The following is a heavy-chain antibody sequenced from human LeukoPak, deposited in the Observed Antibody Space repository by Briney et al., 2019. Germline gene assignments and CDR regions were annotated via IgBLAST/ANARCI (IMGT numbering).Heavy chain of an antibody. Sequence: GGSLRLSCAASGFTFSSYAMHWVRQAPGKGLEWVAVISYDGSNKYYADSVKGRFTISRDNSKNTLYLQMNSLRAEDTAVYYCARHGRVHQDIVVVPAATAPDYWGQGTLVTVSS. V-gene: IGHV3-30-3*01. CDR2: ISYDGSNK. CDR3: ARHGRVHQDIVVVPAATAPDY. D-gene: IGHD2-2*01. J-gene: IGHJ4*02. CDR1: GFTFSSYA.